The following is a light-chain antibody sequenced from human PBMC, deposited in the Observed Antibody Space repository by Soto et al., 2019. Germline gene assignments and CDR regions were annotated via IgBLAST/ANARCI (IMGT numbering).Light chain of an antibody. Sequence: EIVMTQSPATLSVSPGERATLSCRASQSVGSNLALYQQKPGQAPSLLIYGASTRATGIPARFSGSGSGTEFPLTISSLQSEDFAIYFCQQYNNWPPDRTFGQGTKVEIK. CDR2: GAS. CDR3: QQYNNWPPDRT. CDR1: QSVGSN. J-gene: IGKJ1*01. V-gene: IGKV3-15*01.